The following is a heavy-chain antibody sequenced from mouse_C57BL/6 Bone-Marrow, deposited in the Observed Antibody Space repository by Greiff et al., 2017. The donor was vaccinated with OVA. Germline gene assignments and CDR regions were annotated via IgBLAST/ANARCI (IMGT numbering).Heavy chain of an antibody. J-gene: IGHJ4*01. CDR1: GFTFSDFY. Sequence: EVKLMESGGGLVQPGGSLKLSCAASGFTFSDFYMDWIRQTPEKRLEWVAYISNGGGSTYYPDTVKGRFTISRDNAKNTLYLQMSRLKSEDTAMYYCARLDAMDYWGQGTSVTVSS. CDR2: ISNGGGST. CDR3: ARLDAMDY. V-gene: IGHV5-12*01.